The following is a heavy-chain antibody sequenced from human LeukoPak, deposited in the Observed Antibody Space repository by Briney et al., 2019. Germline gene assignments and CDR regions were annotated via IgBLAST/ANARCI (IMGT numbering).Heavy chain of an antibody. D-gene: IGHD3-22*01. CDR3: ARAPGPYYYDSSGQIPEAFDI. CDR2: ISPSGGST. CDR1: GYTFTSNY. Sequence: GASVKVSCKAFGYTFTSNYMHWVRQAPGQGPEWMGVISPSGGSTTYAQKLQGRVTLTTDTSTSTAYMDLRSLRSDDTAVYYCARAPGPYYYDSSGQIPEAFDIWGQGTMVTVSS. J-gene: IGHJ3*02. V-gene: IGHV1-46*01.